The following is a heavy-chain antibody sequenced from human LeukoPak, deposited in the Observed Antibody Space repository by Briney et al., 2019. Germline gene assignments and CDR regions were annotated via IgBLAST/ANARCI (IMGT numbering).Heavy chain of an antibody. CDR3: ARARQSRGWFDP. CDR1: GGSFSGYY. J-gene: IGHJ5*02. Sequence: SPSETLSLTCAVYGGSFSGYYWSWIRQPPGKELEWIGEINHSGSTNYNPSLKSRVTISVDTSKNQFSLKLSSVTAADTAVYYCARARQSRGWFDPWGQGTLVTVSS. V-gene: IGHV4-34*01. CDR2: INHSGST.